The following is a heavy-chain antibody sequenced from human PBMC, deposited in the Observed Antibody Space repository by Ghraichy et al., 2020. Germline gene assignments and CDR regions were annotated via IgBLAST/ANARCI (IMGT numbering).Heavy chain of an antibody. J-gene: IGHJ3*02. D-gene: IGHD3-10*01. Sequence: GGSLRLSCAASGLTFSTYAMTWVRQAPGKGLEWVSGISGSAASTYYADSVKGRFTISRDNSKNTLYLQMISLRADDTAVYFCAKGRSESYYGFSSQNPFDIWGQGTMVTVSS. CDR3: AKGRSESYYGFSSQNPFDI. CDR1: GLTFSTYA. CDR2: ISGSAAST. V-gene: IGHV3-23*01.